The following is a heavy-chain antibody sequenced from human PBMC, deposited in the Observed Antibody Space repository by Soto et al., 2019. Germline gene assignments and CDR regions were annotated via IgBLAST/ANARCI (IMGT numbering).Heavy chain of an antibody. D-gene: IGHD3-3*02. J-gene: IGHJ6*02. CDR1: GASVNSYY. CDR3: GRDLLATASARWYFYYGLDV. Sequence: NPSETLSLTCSVFGASVNSYYWSWIRQSPGRGLEWIGHIFNSGTIHYNPSLKSRVTMSVDSSKSQVSLKMNSVTAADTAIYYCGRDLLATASARWYFYYGLDVWGQGTAVTVSS. V-gene: IGHV4-59*02. CDR2: IFNSGTI.